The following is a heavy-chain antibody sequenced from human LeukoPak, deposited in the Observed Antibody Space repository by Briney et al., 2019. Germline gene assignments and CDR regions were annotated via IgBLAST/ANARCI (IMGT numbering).Heavy chain of an antibody. CDR1: GYTFTNYG. D-gene: IGHD4-17*01. V-gene: IGHV1-18*01. J-gene: IGHJ4*02. Sequence: ASVKVSCKTSGYTFTNYGISWVRQAPGQGPEWMGWISGYNGNTNYVQEFQGRVTMTTDTSTSTAYMELRSLRSDDTAVYYCARDLSLGPHHYGEPFDYWGQGTLVTVSP. CDR2: ISGYNGNT. CDR3: ARDLSLGPHHYGEPFDY.